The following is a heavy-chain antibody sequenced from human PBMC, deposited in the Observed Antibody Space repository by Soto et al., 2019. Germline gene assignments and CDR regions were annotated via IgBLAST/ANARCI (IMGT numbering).Heavy chain of an antibody. CDR1: GASVSHRY. CDR2: MYFGGSF. D-gene: IGHD3-22*01. V-gene: IGHV4-59*02. CDR3: ARSYYDSTGFAVDP. Sequence: QMQLQASGPGLVKPSETLSLTCNVSGASVSHRYWSWIRQPPGKGLEWIGFMYFGGSFNYNPSLTSRATISVETSKNQFSMKLTSVTASDTAVYYCARSYYDSTGFAVDPWGQGTLVTVSS. J-gene: IGHJ5*02.